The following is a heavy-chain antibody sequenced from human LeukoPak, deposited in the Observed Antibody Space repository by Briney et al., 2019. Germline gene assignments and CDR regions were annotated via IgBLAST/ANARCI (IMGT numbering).Heavy chain of an antibody. Sequence: GASVKVSCKASGGTFSSYAISWVRQAPGQGLEWMGRIIPILGIANYAQKFQGRVTITADKSTSTAYIELSSLRSEDTAVYYCARGVDTAMVTRIDYWGQGTLVTVSS. J-gene: IGHJ4*02. CDR2: IIPILGIA. D-gene: IGHD5-18*01. CDR1: GGTFSSYA. V-gene: IGHV1-69*04. CDR3: ARGVDTAMVTRIDY.